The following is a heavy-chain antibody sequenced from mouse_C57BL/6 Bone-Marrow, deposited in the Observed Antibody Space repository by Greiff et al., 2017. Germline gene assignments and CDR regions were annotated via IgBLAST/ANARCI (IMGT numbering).Heavy chain of an antibody. D-gene: IGHD1-1*01. CDR3: ARTATVVADD. CDR1: GYTFTSYT. V-gene: IGHV1-4*01. Sequence: QVQLQQSGAELARPGASVKMSCKASGYTFTSYTMHWVKQRPGQGLEWIGYINPSSGYTKYNQKFKDKATLTADKSSSTAYMQLSSLTSEDSAVYYCARTATVVADDWGQGTTLTVSS. CDR2: INPSSGYT. J-gene: IGHJ2*01.